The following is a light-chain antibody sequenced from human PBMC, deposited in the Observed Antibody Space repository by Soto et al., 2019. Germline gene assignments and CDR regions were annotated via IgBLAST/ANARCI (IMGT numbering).Light chain of an antibody. Sequence: DIQMTQSPSSLSASVGDRVTITCRASQSISNYIAWYQQKPGKAPKLLIYAASTLHSGVPSRFSGSGSGTDFTLSSNRLQPYDVATYYYQKNRSVPLFGPGTKVDIK. CDR2: AAS. CDR3: QKNRSVPL. J-gene: IGKJ3*01. CDR1: QSISNY. V-gene: IGKV1-27*01.